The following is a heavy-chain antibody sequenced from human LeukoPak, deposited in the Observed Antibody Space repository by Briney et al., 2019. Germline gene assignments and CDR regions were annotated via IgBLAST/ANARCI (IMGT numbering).Heavy chain of an antibody. D-gene: IGHD2-15*01. V-gene: IGHV3-30*02. CDR1: GFTFSDSG. J-gene: IGHJ4*02. Sequence: GRSLRLSCAASGFTFSDSGMHRVRQSPGKGLEWVAFIRSDGSNKYYADSVKGRFTISRDNSKNILYLEMSSLRSDDTAVYFCAKVLVVVTTVGLDVWGQGTLVTVSS. CDR3: AKVLVVVTTVGLDV. CDR2: IRSDGSNK.